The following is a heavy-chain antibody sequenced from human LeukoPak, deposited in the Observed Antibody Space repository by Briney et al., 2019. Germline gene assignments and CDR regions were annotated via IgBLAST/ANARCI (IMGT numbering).Heavy chain of an antibody. CDR1: GGTFSSYA. Sequence: GASVKVSCKASGGTFSSYAISWVRQAPGQGLEWMGGIIPIFGTANYAQKFQGRVTITADESTSTAYMELSSLRSEDTAVYYCAREKEGGDGYPGYHDAFDIWGQETMVTVSS. CDR3: AREKEGGDGYPGYHDAFDI. CDR2: IIPIFGTA. D-gene: IGHD5-24*01. J-gene: IGHJ3*02. V-gene: IGHV1-69*13.